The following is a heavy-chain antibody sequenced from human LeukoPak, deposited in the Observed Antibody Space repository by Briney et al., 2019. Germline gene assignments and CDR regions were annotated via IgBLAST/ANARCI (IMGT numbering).Heavy chain of an antibody. CDR2: INPSGYSA. J-gene: IGHJ4*02. Sequence: ASVKVSCKASGYTFTSYFMHWVRQAPGLGLEWVGVINPSGYSATYAHKFYGRVTMTRDTSTSTVYMELSSLRSEDTAVYYCARPHRPDTAMDQADYWGQGTLVTVSS. CDR1: GYTFTSYF. D-gene: IGHD5-18*01. CDR3: ARPHRPDTAMDQADY. V-gene: IGHV1-46*01.